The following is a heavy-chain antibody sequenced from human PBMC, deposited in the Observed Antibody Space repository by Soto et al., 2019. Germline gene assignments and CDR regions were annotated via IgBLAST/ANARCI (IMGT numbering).Heavy chain of an antibody. D-gene: IGHD6-19*01. CDR3: ARRITVAGPGYFDY. V-gene: IGHV2-5*02. J-gene: IGHJ4*02. Sequence: QITLKESGPTLVKPTQTLTLTCTFSGFSLNTRGLGVAWIRQPPGKALEWLALIYWDDDKRYSPSLKNRLTITKDTSENQVVLTMTNMDPVDTATYYCARRITVAGPGYFDYWGQGTLVTVPS. CDR1: GFSLNTRGLG. CDR2: IYWDDDK.